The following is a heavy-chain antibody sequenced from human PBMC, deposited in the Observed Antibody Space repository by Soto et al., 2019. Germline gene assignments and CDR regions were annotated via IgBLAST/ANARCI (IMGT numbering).Heavy chain of an antibody. Sequence: QVQLQESGPGPVKPSGTLSLTCTVSGGSVTFHXXSWVRQPPGKGLEWIANIYYGGSISYNPSLKSRATISLDTSENRFSLRLNSVTAADTAVYYCARLEGSGWTFDYWGQGILVTVSS. CDR1: GGSVTFHX. CDR3: ARLEGSGWTFDY. V-gene: IGHV4-59*02. J-gene: IGHJ4*02. CDR2: IYYGGSI. D-gene: IGHD6-19*01.